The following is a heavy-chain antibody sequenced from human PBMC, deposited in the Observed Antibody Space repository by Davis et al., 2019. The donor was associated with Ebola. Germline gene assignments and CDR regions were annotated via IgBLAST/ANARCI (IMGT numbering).Heavy chain of an antibody. V-gene: IGHV4-34*09. CDR1: GGSFNDYY. CDR2: INYRGRT. J-gene: IGHJ6*03. Sequence: LRPSCAVYGGSFNDYYWGWVRQSPGHGLEWIGEINYRGRTSYNTALRSRVSLSIDRSKMQYSLRLTSVTAADTAVYYCASTRHNSSWPYFVDHYMDVWGKGTTVTVSS. CDR3: ASTRHNSSWPYFVDHYMDV. D-gene: IGHD6-13*01.